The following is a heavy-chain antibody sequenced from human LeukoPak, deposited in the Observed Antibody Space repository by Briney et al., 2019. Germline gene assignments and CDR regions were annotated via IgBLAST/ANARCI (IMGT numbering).Heavy chain of an antibody. J-gene: IGHJ4*02. CDR2: INPNSGGT. Sequence: ASVKVSCKASGYTFTGYYMHWVRQAPGQGLEWMGWINPNSGGTNYAQKFQGRVTMTRDTSISTAYMELRSLRSDDTAVYYCARDLRYFDWLFDYYFDYWGQGTLVTVSS. CDR3: ARDLRYFDWLFDYYFDY. D-gene: IGHD3-9*01. V-gene: IGHV1-2*02. CDR1: GYTFTGYY.